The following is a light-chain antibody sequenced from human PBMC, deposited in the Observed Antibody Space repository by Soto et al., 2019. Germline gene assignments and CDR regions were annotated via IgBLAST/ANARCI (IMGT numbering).Light chain of an antibody. CDR2: AAS. CDR3: QRYNDGST. Sequence: DIQMTQSPSSLSASVGDRVTITCRASQGISNYLAWYQQKPGRVPTLLISAASTLQSGVPSRFSGGGSGTDFTLTSTSLQPEDVATYYCQRYNDGSTFGQGTKVEI. J-gene: IGKJ1*01. V-gene: IGKV1-27*01. CDR1: QGISNY.